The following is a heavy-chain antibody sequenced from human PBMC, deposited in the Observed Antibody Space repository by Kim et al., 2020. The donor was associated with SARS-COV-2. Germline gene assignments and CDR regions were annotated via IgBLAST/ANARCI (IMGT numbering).Heavy chain of an antibody. V-gene: IGHV4-34*01. D-gene: IGHD2-8*01. Sequence: SETLSLTCAVYGGSFSGYYWSWIRQPPGKGLEWIGEINHSGSTNYNPSLKSRVTISVDTSKNQFSLKLSSVTAADTAVYYCARGGGGQWPKDYWGQGTLVTVSS. J-gene: IGHJ4*02. CDR3: ARGGGGQWPKDY. CDR2: INHSGST. CDR1: GGSFSGYY.